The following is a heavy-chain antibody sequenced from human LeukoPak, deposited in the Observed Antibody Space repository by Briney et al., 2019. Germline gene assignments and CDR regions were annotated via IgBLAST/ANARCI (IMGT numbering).Heavy chain of an antibody. CDR2: ISYDGSNK. D-gene: IGHD4-23*01. Sequence: PGGSLRLSCAASGFTFSSYAMHWVRQAPGKGLEWVAVISYDGSNKYYADSVKGRFTISRDNSKNTLFLQMNSLRAEDTAVYYCAKDPTTVVTRDWYFDLWGRGTLVTVSS. J-gene: IGHJ2*01. V-gene: IGHV3-30-3*01. CDR3: AKDPTTVVTRDWYFDL. CDR1: GFTFSSYA.